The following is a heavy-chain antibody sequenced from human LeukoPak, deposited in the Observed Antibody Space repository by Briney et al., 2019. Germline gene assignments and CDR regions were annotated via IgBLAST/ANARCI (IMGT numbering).Heavy chain of an antibody. CDR1: GFTFSSYA. V-gene: IGHV3-23*01. Sequence: GGFLRLSCAASGFTFSSYAMSWVRQAPGKGLEWGSAISGSGGSTYYADSVKGRFTISRDKSKNTLYLQMNSLRAEDTAVYYRVKDLSYLFPPSYGMDVWGQGTTVTVSS. CDR2: ISGSGGST. J-gene: IGHJ6*02. D-gene: IGHD1-26*01. CDR3: VKDLSYLFPPSYGMDV.